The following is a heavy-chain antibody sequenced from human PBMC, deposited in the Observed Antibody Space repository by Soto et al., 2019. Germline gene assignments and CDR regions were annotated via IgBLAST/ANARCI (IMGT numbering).Heavy chain of an antibody. J-gene: IGHJ5*02. D-gene: IGHD3-10*01. V-gene: IGHV4-30-4*08. CDR3: AATLRGVGFDP. CDR2: ISSTGST. Sequence: VLLQESGPGVVRPSQTLSITCTVSGEQISNPHYHWSWLRQTPGKGLEWIGYISSTGSTFYISSLESRVTMSVDTSKNDFSLRLTSVTAADTAVYYCAATLRGVGFDPWGQGTLVTVSS. CDR1: GEQISNPHYH.